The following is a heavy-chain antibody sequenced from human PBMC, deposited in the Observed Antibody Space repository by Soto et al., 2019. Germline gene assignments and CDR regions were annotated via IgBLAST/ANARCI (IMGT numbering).Heavy chain of an antibody. V-gene: IGHV4-59*08. CDR3: ARRWGGTFDI. CDR2: SYYSGST. J-gene: IGHJ3*02. CDR1: GGSISSYY. Sequence: NPSETLSLTCTVSGGSISSYYWSWIRQPPGKGLEWIGYSYYSGSTNYNPSLKSRVTISVDTSKNQFSLKLSSVTAADTAVYYCARRWGGTFDIGGKGKMVTVSS. D-gene: IGHD3-10*01.